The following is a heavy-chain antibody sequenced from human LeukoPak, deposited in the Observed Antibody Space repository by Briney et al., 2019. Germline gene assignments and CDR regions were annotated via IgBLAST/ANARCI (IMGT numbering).Heavy chain of an antibody. Sequence: GGSLRLSCAASGFTFSSYAMSWVRQAPGKGLEWVSAISGSGGRTYYADSVEGRFTISRDNSKNTLYLQMNSLRAEDTAVYYCAKDLVGAQNYWGQGTLVTVSS. D-gene: IGHD1-26*01. CDR3: AKDLVGAQNY. CDR2: ISGSGGRT. CDR1: GFTFSSYA. J-gene: IGHJ4*02. V-gene: IGHV3-23*01.